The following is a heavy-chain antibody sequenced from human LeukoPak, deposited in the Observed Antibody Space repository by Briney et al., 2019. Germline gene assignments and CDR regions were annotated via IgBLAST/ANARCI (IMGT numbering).Heavy chain of an antibody. CDR2: ISSSGATI. D-gene: IGHD2-2*01. Sequence: GGSLRLSCAASGFTFSDYYMSWIRQAPGKGLEWVSYISSSGATIYYADPVKGRFTISRDNAKNSLYLQMNSLRAEDTAVYYCAREVVVPGAPYYFDYWGQGTLVTVSS. CDR1: GFTFSDYY. J-gene: IGHJ4*02. CDR3: AREVVVPGAPYYFDY. V-gene: IGHV3-11*01.